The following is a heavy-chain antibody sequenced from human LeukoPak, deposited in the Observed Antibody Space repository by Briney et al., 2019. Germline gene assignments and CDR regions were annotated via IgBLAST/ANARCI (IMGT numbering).Heavy chain of an antibody. Sequence: GESLKISCKGSGYSFTSYWIGWVRQMPGKGLEWMGIIYPGDSDTRYSPSFQGQVTISADKSISTAYLQWSSLKASDTAMYYCARHWVGGYCSSTSCYTGLDYWGQGILVTVSS. CDR2: IYPGDSDT. CDR1: GYSFTSYW. V-gene: IGHV5-51*01. D-gene: IGHD2-2*02. J-gene: IGHJ4*02. CDR3: ARHWVGGYCSSTSCYTGLDY.